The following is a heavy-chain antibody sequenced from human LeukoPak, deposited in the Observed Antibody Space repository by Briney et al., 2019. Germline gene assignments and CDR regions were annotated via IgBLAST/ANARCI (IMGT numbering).Heavy chain of an antibody. Sequence: GGSLRLSCAASGFTFDDFAMHWVRQAPGKGLEWVSLISAFDDITYYADSVRGRFTISRDNSKNSLYLQMNNLKIEDTSFYYCAKVISGWYGYDFWGQGTLVTVSS. J-gene: IGHJ4*02. V-gene: IGHV3-43*02. D-gene: IGHD6-19*01. CDR1: GFTFDDFA. CDR2: ISAFDDIT. CDR3: AKVISGWYGYDF.